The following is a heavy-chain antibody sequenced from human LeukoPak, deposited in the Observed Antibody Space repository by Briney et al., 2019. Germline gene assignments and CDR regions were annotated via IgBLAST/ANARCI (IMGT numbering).Heavy chain of an antibody. D-gene: IGHD6-19*01. Sequence: ASVKVSCKASGYTFTGYYMHWVRQAPGQGLEGMGWINPNSGGTNYAHKFQGRVTMTRDTSISTAYMELSRLRSDDTAVYYCARDESSGWYYFDYWGQGTLVTVSS. J-gene: IGHJ4*02. CDR2: INPNSGGT. V-gene: IGHV1-2*07. CDR1: GYTFTGYY. CDR3: ARDESSGWYYFDY.